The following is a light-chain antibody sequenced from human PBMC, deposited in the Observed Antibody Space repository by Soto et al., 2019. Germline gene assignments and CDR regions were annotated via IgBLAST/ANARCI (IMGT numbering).Light chain of an antibody. Sequence: DIRMTQSPSTLSSSLGDRVTITCRASQSISSWLAWYQQKPGKAPKLLIYDASSLESGVPSRFSGSGSGTEFTLTISSLQPDDFATYYCQQYNSYSPTFGQGTKVDI. CDR2: DAS. CDR3: QQYNSYSPT. J-gene: IGKJ1*01. CDR1: QSISSW. V-gene: IGKV1-5*01.